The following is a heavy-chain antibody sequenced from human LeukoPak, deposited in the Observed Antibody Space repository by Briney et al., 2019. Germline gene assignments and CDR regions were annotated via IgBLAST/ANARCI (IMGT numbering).Heavy chain of an antibody. CDR2: IYYSGST. CDR1: GGSISSSSYY. J-gene: IGHJ5*02. CDR3: ARHNLKVRMLWFDP. V-gene: IGHV4-39*01. D-gene: IGHD2-15*01. Sequence: PSETLSLTCTVSGGSISSSSYYWGWIRQPPGKGLEWIGSIYYSGSTYYNPSLKSRVTISVDTSKNQFSLKLSSVTAADTAVYYCARHNLKVRMLWFDPWGQGTLVTVSS.